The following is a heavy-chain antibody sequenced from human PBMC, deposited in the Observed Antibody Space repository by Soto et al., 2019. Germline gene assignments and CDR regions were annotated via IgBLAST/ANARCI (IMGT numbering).Heavy chain of an antibody. CDR3: ASDGCSSTSFRNYYYHYYLKSV. Sequence: GASVKVSCKARGGTISSYAISSVRQASGQRIEWMGGIIPIFGTANYAQKFQGRVTITADESTSTAYMELSSLRSEDTAVYYCASDGCSSTSFRNYYYHYYLKSVSGQGTTDPGSS. J-gene: IGHJ6*02. V-gene: IGHV1-69*13. CDR1: GGTISSYA. D-gene: IGHD2-2*01. CDR2: IIPIFGTA.